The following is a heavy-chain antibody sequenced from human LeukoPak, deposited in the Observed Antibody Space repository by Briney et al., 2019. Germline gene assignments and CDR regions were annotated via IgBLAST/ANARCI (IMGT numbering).Heavy chain of an antibody. CDR1: GYTFTGYY. D-gene: IGHD2-21*02. CDR3: ARGAYCGGDCGVDY. J-gene: IGHJ4*02. Sequence: GASVKVSCKASGYTFTGYYMHWVRQAPGQGLEWMGWINPNSGGTNYAQKFQGRVTMTRDTSICTAYTELSRLRSDDTAVYYCARGAYCGGDCGVDYWGQGTLVTVSS. CDR2: INPNSGGT. V-gene: IGHV1-2*02.